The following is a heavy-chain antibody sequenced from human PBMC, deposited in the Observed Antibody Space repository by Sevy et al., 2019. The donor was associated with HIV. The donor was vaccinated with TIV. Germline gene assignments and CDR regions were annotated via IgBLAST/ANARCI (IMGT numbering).Heavy chain of an antibody. CDR2: ISDDGNNK. CDR1: GFTFSSYG. CDR3: AKATGYSSSWESRPFDY. D-gene: IGHD6-13*01. V-gene: IGHV3-30*18. Sequence: GGSLRLSCAASGFTFSSYGMYWVRQAPGKGLEWVAVISDDGNNKYYGDSVKGRFTISRDNSMNTLYLQMNSLTTEDTVVYYCAKATGYSSSWESRPFDYWGRGTLVTVSS. J-gene: IGHJ4*02.